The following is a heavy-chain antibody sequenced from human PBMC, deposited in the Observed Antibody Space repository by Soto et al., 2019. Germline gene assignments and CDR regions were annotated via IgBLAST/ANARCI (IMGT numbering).Heavy chain of an antibody. CDR2: IVPIYRTA. V-gene: IGHV1-69*13. J-gene: IGHJ4*02. CDR3: VRDCGITTSTT. D-gene: IGHD1-1*01. CDR1: GGTFSSYR. Sequence: ASVKVSCKASGGTFSSYRINWVRQAPGQGLEWVGGIVPIYRTADYAQKFQARVTITADESARTSYMELRSLKSQDTAVYYCVRDCGITTSTTWGKGTLVTASS.